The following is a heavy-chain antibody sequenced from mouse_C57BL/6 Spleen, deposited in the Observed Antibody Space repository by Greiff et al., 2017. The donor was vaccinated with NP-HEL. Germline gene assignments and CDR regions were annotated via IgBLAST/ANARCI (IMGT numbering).Heavy chain of an antibody. CDR3: ASDYGSPHYFDY. J-gene: IGHJ2*01. V-gene: IGHV1-50*01. CDR1: GYTFTSYW. CDR2: IDPSDSYT. Sequence: QVQLQQPGAELVKPGASVKLSCKASGYTFTSYWMQWVKQRPGQGLEWIGEIDPSDSYTNYNQKFKGKATLTVDTSSSTAYMQLSSLTSEDSAVYYCASDYGSPHYFDYWGQGTTLTVSS. D-gene: IGHD1-1*01.